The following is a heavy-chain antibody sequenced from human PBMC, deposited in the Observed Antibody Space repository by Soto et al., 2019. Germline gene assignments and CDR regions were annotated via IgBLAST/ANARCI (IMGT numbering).Heavy chain of an antibody. V-gene: IGHV3-23*01. D-gene: IGHD6-13*01. Sequence: EVQLLESGGGLVQPGGSLRLSCAASGFTFSSYAMSWVRQAPGKGLEWVSAISGSGGSTYYADSVKGRFTISRDNSKNTLYLQMNSLRAEDTAVYYCARERDDSTWSSAEYLQHWGQGTLVTVSS. J-gene: IGHJ1*01. CDR3: ARERDDSTWSSAEYLQH. CDR1: GFTFSSYA. CDR2: ISGSGGST.